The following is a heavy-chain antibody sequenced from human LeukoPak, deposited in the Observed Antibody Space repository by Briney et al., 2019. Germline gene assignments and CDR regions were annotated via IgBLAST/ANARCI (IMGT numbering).Heavy chain of an antibody. CDR2: IYYSGST. CDR3: ASCYDSSGYRDY. J-gene: IGHJ4*02. CDR1: GGSISSGGYY. Sequence: SQTLSLTCTVSGGSISSGGYYWSWIRQHPGKGLEWVGYIYYSGSTYYNPSLKSRVTISVDTSKNQFSLKLSSVTAADTAVYYCASCYDSSGYRDYWGQGTLVTVSS. D-gene: IGHD3-22*01. V-gene: IGHV4-31*03.